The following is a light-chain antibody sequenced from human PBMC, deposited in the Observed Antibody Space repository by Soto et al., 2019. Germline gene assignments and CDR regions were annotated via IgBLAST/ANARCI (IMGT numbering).Light chain of an antibody. CDR2: ENN. CDR3: QSYDSSLSGYV. Sequence: QSVLTQPPSVSEAPGQRVTISCTGSSSNIGAGYEAHWYQQVPGTAPKLLIYENNNRPSGVPDRFSGSKSGTSASLAITGLPAEHEAEYYCQSYDSSLSGYVFGTGTKLTVL. CDR1: SSNIGAGYE. J-gene: IGLJ1*01. V-gene: IGLV1-40*01.